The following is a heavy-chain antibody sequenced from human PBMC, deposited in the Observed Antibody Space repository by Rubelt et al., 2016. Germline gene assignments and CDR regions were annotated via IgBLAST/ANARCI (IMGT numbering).Heavy chain of an antibody. D-gene: IGHD5-24*01. J-gene: IGHJ4*02. CDR3: ARRGDGMATMGPSWSLGVYYFDY. V-gene: IGHV1-69*01. CDR2: G. Sequence: GNYAQKFQGRVTIIADESTSTAYMELSSLRSEDTAVYYCARRGDGMATMGPSWSLGVYYFDYWGQGTLVTVSS.